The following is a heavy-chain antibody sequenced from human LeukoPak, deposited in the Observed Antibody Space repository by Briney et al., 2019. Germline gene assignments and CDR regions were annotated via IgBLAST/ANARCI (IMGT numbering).Heavy chain of an antibody. V-gene: IGHV4-34*01. CDR3: ARPSGSYRHKVLQNWFDP. CDR1: GGSFSGYY. D-gene: IGHD1-26*01. CDR2: INHSGST. J-gene: IGHJ5*02. Sequence: SETLSLTCAVYGGSFSGYYWSWIRQPPGKGLEWIGEINHSGSTNYNPSLKSRVTISVDTSKNQFSLKLSSVTAADTAVYYCARPSGSYRHKVLQNWFDPWGQGTLVTVSS.